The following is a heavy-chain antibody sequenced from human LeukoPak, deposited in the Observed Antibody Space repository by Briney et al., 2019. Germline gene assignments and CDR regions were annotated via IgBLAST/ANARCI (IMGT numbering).Heavy chain of an antibody. CDR3: AKDLTTGTLSFDY. V-gene: IGHV3-33*06. CDR2: IWYDGSEK. CDR1: GFTFSTYG. J-gene: IGHJ4*02. D-gene: IGHD1-1*01. Sequence: GGSLRLSCAASGFTFSTYGMHWVRQAPGKGLEWVAVIWYDGSEKYYADSVKGRFTISRDNSKNTLYLQMNNLRAEDTALYYCAKDLTTGTLSFDYWGQGTLVTVSS.